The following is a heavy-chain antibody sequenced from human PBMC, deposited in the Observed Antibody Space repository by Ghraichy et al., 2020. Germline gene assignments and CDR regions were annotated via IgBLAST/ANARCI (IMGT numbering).Heavy chain of an antibody. Sequence: GGSLRLSCAASGFTFSSYWMHWVRQAPGKGLVWVSRINSDGSSTSYADSVKGRFTISRDNAKNTLYLQMNSLRAEDTAVYYCARGSNTTIFGVVRYWGQGTLVTVSS. V-gene: IGHV3-74*01. J-gene: IGHJ4*02. CDR2: INSDGSST. CDR1: GFTFSSYW. D-gene: IGHD3-3*01. CDR3: ARGSNTTIFGVVRY.